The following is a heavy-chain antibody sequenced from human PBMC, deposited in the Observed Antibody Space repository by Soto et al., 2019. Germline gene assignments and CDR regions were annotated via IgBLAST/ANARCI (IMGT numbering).Heavy chain of an antibody. CDR2: IYYSGST. V-gene: IGHV4-59*08. Sequence: PSETLSLTCTVSGGSLSNYYWNWIRQPPGKALEWIAYIYYSGSTNYNPSLKSRVTISVDTSKNQLSLKLSSVTAADTAVYYCARLPYYYYGMDVWGQGTTVTVSS. CDR3: ARLPYYYYGMDV. J-gene: IGHJ6*02. CDR1: GGSLSNYY.